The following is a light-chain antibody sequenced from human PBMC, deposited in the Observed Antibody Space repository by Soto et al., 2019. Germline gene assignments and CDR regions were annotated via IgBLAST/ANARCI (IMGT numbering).Light chain of an antibody. CDR2: WAS. Sequence: DIVMTQSPDSLAVSLGERATINCKPSQSVLYSSNNKNYLAWYQQKPGQPPKLLIYWASTRASGVPDRFSGSGSGTDFTLTISSLQAEDVAVYDCQQYYNTPITFGQGTRLEIK. V-gene: IGKV4-1*01. J-gene: IGKJ5*01. CDR1: QSVLYSSNNKNY. CDR3: QQYYNTPIT.